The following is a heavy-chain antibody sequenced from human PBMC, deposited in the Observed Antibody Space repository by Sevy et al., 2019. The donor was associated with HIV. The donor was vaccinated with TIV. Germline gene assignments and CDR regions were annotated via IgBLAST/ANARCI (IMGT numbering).Heavy chain of an antibody. Sequence: GGSLRRSCAASGFTFSSYGMHWVRQAPGKGLEWVAVISYDGSNKYYADSVKGRFTISRDNSKNTLYLQMNSLRAEDTAVYYCAKDQQVEMATYFDYWGQGTLVTVSS. J-gene: IGHJ4*02. CDR2: ISYDGSNK. CDR1: GFTFSSYG. D-gene: IGHD5-12*01. CDR3: AKDQQVEMATYFDY. V-gene: IGHV3-30*18.